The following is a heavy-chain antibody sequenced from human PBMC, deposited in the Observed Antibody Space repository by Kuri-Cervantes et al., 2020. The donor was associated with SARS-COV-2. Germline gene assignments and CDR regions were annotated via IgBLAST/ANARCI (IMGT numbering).Heavy chain of an antibody. Sequence: GGSLRLSCAASGFTFSGYAMHWVRQAPGKGLEWVAVISYDGSNKYYADSVKGRFTISRDNSKTTLYLQMNSLRAEDTAVYYCARDFRFGELTPIDAFDIWGQGTMVTVSS. J-gene: IGHJ3*02. V-gene: IGHV3-30*04. CDR2: ISYDGSNK. CDR3: ARDFRFGELTPIDAFDI. D-gene: IGHD3-10*01. CDR1: GFTFSGYA.